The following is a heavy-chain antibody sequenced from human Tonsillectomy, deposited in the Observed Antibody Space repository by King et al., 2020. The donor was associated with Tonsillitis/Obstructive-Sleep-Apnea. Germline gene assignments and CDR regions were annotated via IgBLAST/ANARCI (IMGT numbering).Heavy chain of an antibody. CDR3: ARLGGLVPSYYYYYMDV. CDR2: ILPGYSDT. V-gene: IGHV5-51*01. J-gene: IGHJ6*03. CDR1: GYSFTSYW. D-gene: IGHD3/OR15-3a*01. Sequence: VQLVESGAEVKKPGESLKISCKGSGYSFTSYWIGWVRQMPGKGLEGMGIILPGYSDTRYSPSFQGQVTISADKSISTAYLQWSSLKASDTAMYYCARLGGLVPSYYYYYMDVWGKGTTVTVSS.